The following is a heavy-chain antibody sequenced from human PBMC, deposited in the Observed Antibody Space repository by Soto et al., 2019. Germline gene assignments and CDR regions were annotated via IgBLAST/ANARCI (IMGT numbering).Heavy chain of an antibody. CDR2: IYYSGST. CDR1: GGSISSYY. Sequence: SETLSLTCTVSGGSISSYYWSWIRQPPGKGLEWIGYIYYSGSTNYNPSLKSRVTISVDTSKNQFSLKLSSVTAADTAVYYCAREHGGTTVIDYWGQGTLVTVSS. D-gene: IGHD1-1*01. V-gene: IGHV4-59*01. J-gene: IGHJ4*02. CDR3: AREHGGTTVIDY.